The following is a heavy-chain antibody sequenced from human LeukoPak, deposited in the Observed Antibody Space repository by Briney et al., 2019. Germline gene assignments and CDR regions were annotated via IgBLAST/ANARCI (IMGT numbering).Heavy chain of an antibody. CDR3: TSGRIYWYFDL. CDR1: GVSINIGSYY. CDR2: RYYGGNT. Sequence: SETLSLTCNVSGVSINIGSYYWGWIRQSPGKGLEWIGSRYYGGNTYHNPSLKSRVTISLDTSNNQFSLKLSSVTAADTAVYYCTSGRIYWYFDLWGRGTLVTVSS. J-gene: IGHJ2*01. D-gene: IGHD3-3*02. V-gene: IGHV4-39*07.